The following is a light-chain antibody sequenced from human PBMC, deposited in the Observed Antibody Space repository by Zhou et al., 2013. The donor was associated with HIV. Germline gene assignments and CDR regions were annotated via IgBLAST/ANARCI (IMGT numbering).Light chain of an antibody. CDR1: QSISSY. Sequence: DIQMTQSPSSLSASVGDRVTITCRASQSISSYLNWYQQKPGKAPNLLIHSASTLQFGVPSRFSGSGSGTQFTLTISSLQPDDVATYYCQNYNSALSITFGQGTRLEI. CDR2: SAS. V-gene: IGKV1-27*01. J-gene: IGKJ5*01. CDR3: QNYNSALSIT.